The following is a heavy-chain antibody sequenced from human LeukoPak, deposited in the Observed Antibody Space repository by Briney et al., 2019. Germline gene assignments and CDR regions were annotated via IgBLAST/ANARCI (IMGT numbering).Heavy chain of an antibody. V-gene: IGHV1-2*06. Sequence: ASVTVSCKASGYTLTDYYMHWVRQAPGQGLEWMGRINPNSGGTNYAQKFQGRATLTRATSTSTVYMELSSLRSEDTAVYYCASVYKYGMDVWGQGTTVIVSS. CDR3: ASVYKYGMDV. CDR2: INPNSGGT. J-gene: IGHJ6*02. CDR1: GYTLTDYY.